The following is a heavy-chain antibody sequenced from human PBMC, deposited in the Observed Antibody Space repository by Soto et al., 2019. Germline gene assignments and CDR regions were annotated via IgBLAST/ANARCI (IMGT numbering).Heavy chain of an antibody. V-gene: IGHV1-18*04. CDR1: GYTFTSYG. Sequence: QVQLVQSGAEVKKPGASVKVSCKASGYTFTSYGISWVRQAPGQGLEWMGWISAYNGNTNYAQKLQGRVTMTTDTSTSTAYMELSSLRSDDTAVYYCARANTYYDYVWGSYRYTEDYWGQGTLVTVSS. D-gene: IGHD3-16*02. CDR2: ISAYNGNT. CDR3: ARANTYYDYVWGSYRYTEDY. J-gene: IGHJ4*02.